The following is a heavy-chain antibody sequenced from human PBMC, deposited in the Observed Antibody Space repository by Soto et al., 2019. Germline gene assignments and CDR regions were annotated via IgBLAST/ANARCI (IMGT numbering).Heavy chain of an antibody. CDR3: ARDFPSGAPFFDY. V-gene: IGHV1-18*04. CDR2: VSADSGRT. CDR1: GYTFTAYG. D-gene: IGHD3-16*01. J-gene: IGHJ4*02. Sequence: ASVKVSCKTSGYTFTAYGISWVRRAPGQGLEWIGWVSADSGRTNYARNIQGRVIMTRDRATATAYMELRSLRSDDTAVYYCARDFPSGAPFFDYWGQGTLVTVSS.